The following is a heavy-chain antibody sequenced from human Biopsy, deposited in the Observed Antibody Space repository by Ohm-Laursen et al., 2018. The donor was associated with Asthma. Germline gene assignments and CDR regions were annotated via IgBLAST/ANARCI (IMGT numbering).Heavy chain of an antibody. CDR2: IYSGGTS. J-gene: IGHJ4*02. D-gene: IGHD6-19*01. Sequence: LRLSCAASGFTVSRDHMFWVRQAPGKGLERVSVIYSGGTSHTADSVRGRFTISRDFSKNTLHLQMHSLRVEDTAVYYCARGDSSGWSHYYFDYWGQGTLVTVSS. CDR1: GFTVSRDH. CDR3: ARGDSSGWSHYYFDY. V-gene: IGHV3-53*01.